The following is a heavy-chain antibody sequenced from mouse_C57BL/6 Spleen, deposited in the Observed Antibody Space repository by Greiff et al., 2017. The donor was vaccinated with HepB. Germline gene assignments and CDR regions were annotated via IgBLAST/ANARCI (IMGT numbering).Heavy chain of an antibody. CDR2: IHPSDSDT. CDR3: AMRDYYGSSWYFDV. J-gene: IGHJ1*03. D-gene: IGHD1-1*01. Sequence: QLPGAELVKPGASVKVSCKASGYPFTSYWMHWVKQRPGQGLEWIGRIHPSDSDTNYNQKFKGKATLTVDKSSSTAYMQLSSLTSEDSAVYYCAMRDYYGSSWYFDVWGTGTTVTVSS. CDR1: GYPFTSYW. V-gene: IGHV1-74*01.